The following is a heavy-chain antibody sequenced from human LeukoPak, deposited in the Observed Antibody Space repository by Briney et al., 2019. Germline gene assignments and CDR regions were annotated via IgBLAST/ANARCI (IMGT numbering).Heavy chain of an antibody. J-gene: IGHJ3*02. CDR1: GGTFSSYA. V-gene: IGHV1-69*05. Sequence: GASVKVSCKASGGTFSSYAIGWVRQAPGQGLEWMGGITPLFGSSNYAQKFQGRVTITRNTSISTAYMELSSLRSEDTAVYYCARAYSSRYDFWSGRRPPHAFDIWGQGTMVTVSS. CDR3: ARAYSSRYDFWSGRRPPHAFDI. D-gene: IGHD3-3*01. CDR2: ITPLFGSS.